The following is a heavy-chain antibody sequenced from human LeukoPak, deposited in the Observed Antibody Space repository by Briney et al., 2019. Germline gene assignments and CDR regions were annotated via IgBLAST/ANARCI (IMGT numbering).Heavy chain of an antibody. CDR1: GFTFSSYS. Sequence: GGSLRLSCAASGFTFSSYSMNWVRQAPGKGLGWVSSISSSSSYIYYADSVKGRFTISRDNAKNSLYLQINSLRAEDTAVYYCVRDLNWAFDYWGQGTLVTVSS. V-gene: IGHV3-21*01. D-gene: IGHD3-16*01. J-gene: IGHJ4*02. CDR3: VRDLNWAFDY. CDR2: ISSSSSYI.